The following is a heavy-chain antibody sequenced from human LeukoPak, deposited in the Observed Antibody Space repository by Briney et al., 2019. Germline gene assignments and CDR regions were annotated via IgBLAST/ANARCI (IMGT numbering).Heavy chain of an antibody. V-gene: IGHV3-30-3*01. CDR1: GFTFSSYP. D-gene: IGHD3-10*01. J-gene: IGHJ4*02. Sequence: GGSLRLSCAASGFTFSSYPMHWVRQAPGKGLEWVSLISYDGSNKYYADSVKGRFTISRDNSKNMFYVQINSLRPEDTAVYYCAKSPNKRLLWFGEAFEYWGQGTLVTVSS. CDR2: ISYDGSNK. CDR3: AKSPNKRLLWFGEAFEY.